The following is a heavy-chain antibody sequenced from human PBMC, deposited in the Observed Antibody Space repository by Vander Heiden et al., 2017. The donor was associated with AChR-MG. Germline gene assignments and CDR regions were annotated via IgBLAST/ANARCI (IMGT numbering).Heavy chain of an antibody. CDR1: GFPFSSYA. J-gene: IGHJ4*02. V-gene: IGHV3-30-3*01. D-gene: IGHD6-19*01. CDR2: ISSDGGNK. CDR3: ARPDTSGWSRSFDY. Sequence: QVQLVESGGGVFQPGRSLSLPCAASGFPFSSYAMHWVRQAPGKGLEWVAVISSDGGNKYYADSVKGRFTISRDNSKNTLYLQMNSLRAEDTAVYYCARPDTSGWSRSFDYWGQGTLVTVSS.